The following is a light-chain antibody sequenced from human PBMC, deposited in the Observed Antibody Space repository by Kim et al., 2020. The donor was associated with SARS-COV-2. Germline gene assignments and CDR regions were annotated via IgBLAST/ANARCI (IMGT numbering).Light chain of an antibody. J-gene: IGKJ5*01. V-gene: IGKV1-39*01. CDR1: QKISSK. Sequence: AAVGDRVNITCRESQKISSKLVWYQQKPGKGTKLLTYTASSLKSGVPTRFSGSGSGTDFTLTISSLQTEDFATYYCQQSYSNPCTFGQGTRLEIK. CDR3: QQSYSNPCT. CDR2: TAS.